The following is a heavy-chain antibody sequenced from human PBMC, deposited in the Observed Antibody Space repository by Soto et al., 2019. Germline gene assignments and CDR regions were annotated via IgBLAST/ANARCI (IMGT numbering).Heavy chain of an antibody. CDR2: IYYSGST. D-gene: IGHD3-9*01. CDR3: ARLITYYDILTGASYYFDY. Sequence: SETLSLTCTVSGGSISSSSYYWGWIRQPPGKGLEWIGSIYYSGSTYYNPSLKSRVTISVDTSKNQFSLKLSSVTAADTAVYYCARLITYYDILTGASYYFDYWGQGTLVTVSS. V-gene: IGHV4-39*01. CDR1: GGSISSSSYY. J-gene: IGHJ4*02.